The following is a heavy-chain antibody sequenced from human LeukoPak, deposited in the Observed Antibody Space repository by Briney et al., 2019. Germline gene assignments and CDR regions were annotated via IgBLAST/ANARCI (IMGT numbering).Heavy chain of an antibody. Sequence: GGSLRLSCAASGLTFSSCAMSWVRQAPGKGPEWVSAISGSGGSTYYADSVKGRFTISRDNSKNTLYLQMNSLRAEDTAVYYCAKDETVTGSLPYFDYWGQGTLVTVSS. J-gene: IGHJ4*02. D-gene: IGHD1-14*01. V-gene: IGHV3-23*01. CDR3: AKDETVTGSLPYFDY. CDR1: GLTFSSCA. CDR2: ISGSGGST.